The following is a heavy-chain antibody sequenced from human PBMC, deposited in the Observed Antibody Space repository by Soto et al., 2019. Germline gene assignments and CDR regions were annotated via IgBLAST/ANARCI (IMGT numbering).Heavy chain of an antibody. Sequence: QVQLLQSGAELRQPGSSVTISCTPSGGTFVSSAFAWVRQAPGGRIEWMGGIIPILGTTKYAEKFLGRLTLRADDSSRTAFMELSSLTVEDTAVYFCAKKNPHGDSNKAWLDPWGQGTLVTVST. CDR1: GGTFVSSA. D-gene: IGHD2-8*01. CDR2: IIPILGTT. CDR3: AKKNPHGDSNKAWLDP. V-gene: IGHV1-69*01. J-gene: IGHJ5*02.